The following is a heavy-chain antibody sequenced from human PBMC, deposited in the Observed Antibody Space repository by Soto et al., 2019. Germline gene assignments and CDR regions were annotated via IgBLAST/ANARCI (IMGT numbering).Heavy chain of an antibody. V-gene: IGHV3-53*01. CDR1: GFTVSSNY. Sequence: EVQLVESGGGLIQPGGSLRLSCAASGFTVSSNYMSWVRQAPGKGLEWVSVIYSGGSTYYADSVKGRFTISRDNSKNTLYLQMNSLIAEDTAVYYCARGDVYDRSGYRKLGADYWGQGTLVTVAA. D-gene: IGHD3-22*01. CDR3: ARGDVYDRSGYRKLGADY. CDR2: IYSGGST. J-gene: IGHJ4*02.